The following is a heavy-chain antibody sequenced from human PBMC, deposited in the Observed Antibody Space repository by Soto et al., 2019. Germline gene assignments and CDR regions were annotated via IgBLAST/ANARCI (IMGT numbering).Heavy chain of an antibody. V-gene: IGHV1-69*04. CDR3: ERGIAVAGTDWFDP. Sequence: SVKVSWKSSGCTLSSYAMSCVRQAPGQGLEWMGRIIPILGIANYAQKFQGRVTITADKSTSTAYMELSSLRSEDTAVYYCERGIAVAGTDWFDPWGQGTLVTVS. CDR2: IIPILGIA. J-gene: IGHJ5*02. CDR1: GCTLSSYA. D-gene: IGHD6-19*01.